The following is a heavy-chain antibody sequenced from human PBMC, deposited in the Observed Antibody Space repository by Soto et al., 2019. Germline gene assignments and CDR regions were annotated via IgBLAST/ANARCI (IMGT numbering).Heavy chain of an antibody. CDR2: ISYSGTT. CDR3: ARGRGYSYGLDP. V-gene: IGHV4-30-4*01. J-gene: IGHJ5*02. CDR1: GDSIRSINNY. Sequence: TLSLPFTVSGDSIRSINNYWSSIRQPPGEGLEWIGFISYSGTTSYSPSLKSRVAISLDTSKNQFSLRLNFVTAADTAVYYCARGRGYSYGLDPWGQGSLVTVS. D-gene: IGHD5-18*01.